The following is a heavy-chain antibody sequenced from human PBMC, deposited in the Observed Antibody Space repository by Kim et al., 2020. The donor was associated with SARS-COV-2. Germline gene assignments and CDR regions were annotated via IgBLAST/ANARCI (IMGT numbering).Heavy chain of an antibody. Sequence: SETLSLTCTVSGGSISSYYWSWIRQPPGKGLEWIGYIYYSGSTNYNPSLKSRVTISVDTSKNQFSLKLSSVTAADTAVYYCARYGWFGDGDSVRGDYYGMDVWGQGTTVTVSS. CDR3: ARYGWFGDGDSVRGDYYGMDV. D-gene: IGHD3-10*01. CDR2: IYYSGST. V-gene: IGHV4-59*13. CDR1: GGSISSYY. J-gene: IGHJ6*02.